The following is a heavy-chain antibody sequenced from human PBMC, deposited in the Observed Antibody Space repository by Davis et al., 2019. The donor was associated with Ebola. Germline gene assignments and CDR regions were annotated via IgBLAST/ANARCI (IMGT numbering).Heavy chain of an antibody. J-gene: IGHJ4*02. CDR1: GFTFSSYS. Sequence: PGGSLRLSCAASGFTFSSYSMNWVRQAPGKGLEWVSYISSSSSTIYYADSVKGRFTISRDNAKNSLYLQMNSLRDEDTAVYYCARDQEGITIFGVVMQDFDYWGQGTLVTVSS. D-gene: IGHD3-3*01. CDR3: ARDQEGITIFGVVMQDFDY. V-gene: IGHV3-48*02. CDR2: ISSSSSTI.